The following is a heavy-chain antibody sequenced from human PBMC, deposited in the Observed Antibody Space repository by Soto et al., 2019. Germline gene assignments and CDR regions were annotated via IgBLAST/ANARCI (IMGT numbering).Heavy chain of an antibody. CDR2: ISWNSGSI. CDR3: AKDRSSSTFHWFDP. D-gene: IGHD6-13*01. Sequence: GGSLRLSCVASGFNFSYNAMSWVRQAPGKGLEWVSGISWNSGSIGYADSVKGRFTISRDNAKNSLYLQMNSLRVEDTALYYCAKDRSSSTFHWFDPWGQGTLVTVSS. J-gene: IGHJ5*02. CDR1: GFNFSYNA. V-gene: IGHV3-9*01.